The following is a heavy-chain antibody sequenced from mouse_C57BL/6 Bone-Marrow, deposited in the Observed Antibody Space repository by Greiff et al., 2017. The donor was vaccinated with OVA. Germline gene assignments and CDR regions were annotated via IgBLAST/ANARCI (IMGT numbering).Heavy chain of an antibody. V-gene: IGHV1-18*01. Sequence: EVQLQQSGPELVKPGASVKIPCKASGYTFTDYNMDWVKQSHGKSLEWIGDINPNNGGTIYNQKFKGKATLTVDKSSSTAYMELRSLTSEDTAVYYCARRNYPLYAMDYWGQGTSVTVAS. J-gene: IGHJ4*01. CDR3: ARRNYPLYAMDY. CDR2: INPNNGGT. CDR1: GYTFTDYN. D-gene: IGHD2-1*01.